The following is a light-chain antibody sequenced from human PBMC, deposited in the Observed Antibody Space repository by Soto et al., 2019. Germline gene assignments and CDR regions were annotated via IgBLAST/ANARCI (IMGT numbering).Light chain of an antibody. CDR2: QDS. Sequence: SYELTQPPSVSVSPGQTASITCSGDKLGAKYACWYRQKPGQSPVLVIYQDSKRPSGIPERFSGSNSGDTATLTISGTQAMDEADYYCQAWDSSTVVFGGGTKLIVL. V-gene: IGLV3-1*01. CDR3: QAWDSSTVV. CDR1: KLGAKY. J-gene: IGLJ2*01.